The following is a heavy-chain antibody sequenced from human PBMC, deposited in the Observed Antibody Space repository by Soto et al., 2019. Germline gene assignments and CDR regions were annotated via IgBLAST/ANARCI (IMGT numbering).Heavy chain of an antibody. J-gene: IGHJ6*02. CDR2: ITASGGST. V-gene: IGHV3-23*01. CDR3: AVHVGQNYYTLDV. CDR1: QFPFSNFV. Sequence: EVQLLESGGGLIEPGGSLRLSCTGSQFPFSNFVMSWVRQVPGKGLEWLSCITASGGSTYYADSVKGRFSVSRDNSKNTLYLQLNSLEAEDTAGYHCAVHVGQNYYTLDVWGQGTTVHVSS.